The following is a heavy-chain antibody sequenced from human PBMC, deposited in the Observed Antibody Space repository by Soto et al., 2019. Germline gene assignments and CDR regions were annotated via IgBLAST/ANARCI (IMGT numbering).Heavy chain of an antibody. V-gene: IGHV3-23*01. J-gene: IGHJ4*02. D-gene: IGHD6-13*01. CDR1: GSTLSGYG. Sequence: EVQLLESGGDLVQRGGSLRLSCEAPGSTLSGYGMSWFAQAPGKGLEWVSSITGSGSNTYYVDSVKGRFTISRDNSKNTLYLQMNSLTVEDTAVYYCAKEQGRVAAALDYWGQGTLVTVSS. CDR2: ITGSGSNT. CDR3: AKEQGRVAAALDY.